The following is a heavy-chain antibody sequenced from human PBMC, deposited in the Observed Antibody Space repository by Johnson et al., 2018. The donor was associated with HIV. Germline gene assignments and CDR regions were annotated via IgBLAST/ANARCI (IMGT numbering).Heavy chain of an antibody. J-gene: IGHJ3*02. V-gene: IGHV3-30*03. CDR1: GFVFSNAW. Sequence: QVQLVESGGGLVQPGSSLRLSCAASGFVFSNAWMNWVRQAPGKGLEWVAVISYDGSNKYYADSVKGRFTISRDNSKNTLYLQMNSLRAEDTAVYYCARVATHAFDIWGQGTMVTVSS. CDR2: ISYDGSNK. D-gene: IGHD1-26*01. CDR3: ARVATHAFDI.